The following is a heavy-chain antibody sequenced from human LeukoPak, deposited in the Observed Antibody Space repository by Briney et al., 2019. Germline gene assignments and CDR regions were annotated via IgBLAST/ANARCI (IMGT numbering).Heavy chain of an antibody. Sequence: GGSLRLSCAASGFAFRSYAMSWVRQAPGKGLEWVSAITDSDSGTYYADSVKGRFTISRDNSKNTLYLQMNSLRAEDTAVYYCAKAYGYSSSWTSNYYFYGLDVWGQGTTVTVSS. CDR3: AKAYGYSSSWTSNYYFYGLDV. V-gene: IGHV3-23*01. CDR2: ITDSDSGT. J-gene: IGHJ6*02. CDR1: GFAFRSYA. D-gene: IGHD6-13*01.